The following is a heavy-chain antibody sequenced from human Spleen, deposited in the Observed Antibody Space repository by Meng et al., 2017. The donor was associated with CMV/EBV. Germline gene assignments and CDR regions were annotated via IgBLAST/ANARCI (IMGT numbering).Heavy chain of an antibody. V-gene: IGHV3-74*01. D-gene: IGHD4-11*01. Sequence: GESLKISCAASGFTFSSYWMHWVRQAPGRGLVWVSRINSDGSSTNYADSVKGRFTISRDNAKNTLYLQMNSLRAEDTAVYYCASPTITSGHFDHWGQGTLVTVSS. J-gene: IGHJ4*02. CDR3: ASPTITSGHFDH. CDR1: GFTFSSYW. CDR2: INSDGSST.